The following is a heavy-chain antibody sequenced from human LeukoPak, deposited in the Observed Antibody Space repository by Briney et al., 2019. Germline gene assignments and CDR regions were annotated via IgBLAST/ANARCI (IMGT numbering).Heavy chain of an antibody. J-gene: IGHJ4*02. CDR1: GYTFTSYG. D-gene: IGHD3-9*01. Sequence: ASVKVSCKASGYTFTSYGISWVRQAPGQGLEWMGWISAYNGNTNYAQKLQGRVTMTTDTSTSTAYMELRSLRSDDTAVYYCARGVGDWLLYKGHHDYWGQGTLVTVSS. CDR3: ARGVGDWLLYKGHHDY. CDR2: ISAYNGNT. V-gene: IGHV1-18*01.